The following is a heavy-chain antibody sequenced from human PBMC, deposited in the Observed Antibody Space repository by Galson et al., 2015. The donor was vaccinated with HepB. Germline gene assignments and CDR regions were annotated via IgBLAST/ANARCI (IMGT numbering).Heavy chain of an antibody. J-gene: IGHJ6*02. CDR2: IKEYGSEK. D-gene: IGHD3-10*01. CDR3: ARVKRGEWYSFYYYGMDV. CDR1: EFILSMYW. V-gene: IGHV3-7*05. Sequence: SLRLSCAASEFILSMYWMNWVRQAPGKGLEWVANIKEYGSEKNYVDSVKGRFTISRDNAKNSLYLQMNSLRAEDTAIYYCARVKRGEWYSFYYYGMDVWGQGTTVTVSS.